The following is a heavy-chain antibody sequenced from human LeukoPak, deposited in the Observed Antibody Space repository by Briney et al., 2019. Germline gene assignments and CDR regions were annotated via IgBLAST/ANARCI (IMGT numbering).Heavy chain of an antibody. Sequence: GASVKVSCKASGYTFTSYGISRVRQAPGQGLEWMGWISPNSGGTDYAQKFLGRVTMTRDTSISTAYMELSSLTSDDTAVYYCAIQPWGSGNNWYFDFWGRGTLVTVSS. CDR2: ISPNSGGT. CDR3: AIQPWGSGNNWYFDF. J-gene: IGHJ2*01. CDR1: GYTFTSYG. V-gene: IGHV1-2*02. D-gene: IGHD7-27*01.